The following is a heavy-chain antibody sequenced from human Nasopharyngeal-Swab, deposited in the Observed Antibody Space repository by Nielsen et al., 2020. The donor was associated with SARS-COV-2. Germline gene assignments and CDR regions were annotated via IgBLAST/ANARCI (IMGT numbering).Heavy chain of an antibody. V-gene: IGHV1-58*01. Sequence: SVKVSCKASGFTFTSSAVQWVRQARGQRLEWIGWIVVGSGYTNYAQKSQERVTITRDMSTSTAYMEVSSLRSEDTAVYFCAADLQTTMAHWYFDLWGRGTLVTVSS. J-gene: IGHJ2*01. CDR2: IVVGSGYT. CDR1: GFTFTSSA. CDR3: AADLQTTMAHWYFDL. D-gene: IGHD1/OR15-1a*01.